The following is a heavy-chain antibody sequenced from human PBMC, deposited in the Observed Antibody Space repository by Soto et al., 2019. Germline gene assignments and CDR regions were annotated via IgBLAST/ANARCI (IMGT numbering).Heavy chain of an antibody. CDR2: IYPGDSDT. D-gene: IGHD3-3*01. Sequence: GESLKISCKGSGYSFTSYWIGWVRQMPGKGLEWMGIIYPGDSDTRYSPSFQGQVTISADKSISTAYLQWSSLKASDTAMYYCARLWTTIFGVVTQFDYCGQGTLVTVSS. CDR1: GYSFTSYW. J-gene: IGHJ4*02. CDR3: ARLWTTIFGVVTQFDY. V-gene: IGHV5-51*01.